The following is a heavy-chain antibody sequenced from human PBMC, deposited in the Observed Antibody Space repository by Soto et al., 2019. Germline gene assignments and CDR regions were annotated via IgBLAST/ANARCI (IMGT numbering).Heavy chain of an antibody. CDR2: IYPGDSDT. D-gene: IGHD6-13*01. J-gene: IGHJ3*02. CDR3: ARRDASSIAGSDAFDI. V-gene: IGHV5-51*01. Sequence: GESLKISCKGSGYSFTSYWIGWVRQMPGKGLEWMGIIYPGDSDTRYSPSFQGQVTISADKSIGTAYLQWSSLKASDTAMYYCARRDASSIAGSDAFDIWGQGTMVTVSS. CDR1: GYSFTSYW.